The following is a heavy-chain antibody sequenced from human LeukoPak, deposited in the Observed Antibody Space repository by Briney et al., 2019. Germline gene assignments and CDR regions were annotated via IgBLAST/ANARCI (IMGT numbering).Heavy chain of an antibody. D-gene: IGHD2-2*01. Sequence: ASVKVSFKASGYTFTSYGISWVRQAPEQGLEWMGWISAYNGNTNYAQKLQGRVTMTTDTSTSTAYMELRSLRSDDTAVYYCAMIVVVPAAMARGAFDIWGQGTMVTVSS. V-gene: IGHV1-18*01. J-gene: IGHJ3*02. CDR2: ISAYNGNT. CDR3: AMIVVVPAAMARGAFDI. CDR1: GYTFTSYG.